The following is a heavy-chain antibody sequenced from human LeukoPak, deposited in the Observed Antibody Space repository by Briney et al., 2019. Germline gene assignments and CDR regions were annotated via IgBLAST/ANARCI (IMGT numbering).Heavy chain of an antibody. J-gene: IGHJ6*03. V-gene: IGHV4-59*11. D-gene: IGHD6-13*01. Sequence: SETLSLTCTVSGGSISSHYWSWIRQPPGKGLEWIGYIYYSGSTNYNPSLKNRVTISVDTSKNQFSLKLSSVTAADTAVYYCAREVGYSSSWYLEYYYYYYMDVWGKGTTVTVSS. CDR3: AREVGYSSSWYLEYYYYYYMDV. CDR2: IYYSGST. CDR1: GGSISSHY.